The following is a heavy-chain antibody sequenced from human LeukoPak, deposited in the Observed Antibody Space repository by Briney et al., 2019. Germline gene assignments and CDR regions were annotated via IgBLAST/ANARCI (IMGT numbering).Heavy chain of an antibody. V-gene: IGHV1-46*03. D-gene: IGHD6-13*01. CDR3: ARGIALDFDY. Sequence: ASVKVSCKASGYIFTNYYMHWVRQAPGQGLEWMGIINPSGGSTTYTQKFQGRVTMTRDTSTSTVYMEVSSLRSEDTAVYYCARGIALDFDYWGQGTLVTVSS. CDR2: INPSGGST. J-gene: IGHJ4*02. CDR1: GYIFTNYY.